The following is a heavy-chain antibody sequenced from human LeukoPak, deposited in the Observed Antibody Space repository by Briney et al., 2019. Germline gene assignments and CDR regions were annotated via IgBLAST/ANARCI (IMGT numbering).Heavy chain of an antibody. CDR3: AREDSSGTGDDAFDI. CDR2: ISYDGSNK. V-gene: IGHV3-30-3*01. Sequence: GGSLRLSCAASGFTFSSYAMHWVRQAPGKGLEWVAVISYDGSNKYYADSVKGRFTISRDNAKNSLYLQMSSPRDEDTAVYYCAREDSSGTGDDAFDIWGQGTMVTVSS. CDR1: GFTFSSYA. D-gene: IGHD3-22*01. J-gene: IGHJ3*02.